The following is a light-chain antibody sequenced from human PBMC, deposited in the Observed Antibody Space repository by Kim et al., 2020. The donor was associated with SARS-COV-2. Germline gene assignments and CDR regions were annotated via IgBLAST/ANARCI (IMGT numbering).Light chain of an antibody. J-gene: IGKJ1*01. CDR2: GSS. Sequence: EIVLTQSPGTLSLSPGERATLSCRASQSVSNSYLAWYHQKPGQAPRLLIYGSSSRATGIPDRFSGSGSGTDFTLTISRLESEDFAVYYCQQYGNSFWAFGQGTKLEI. CDR1: QSVSNSY. CDR3: QQYGNSFWA. V-gene: IGKV3-20*01.